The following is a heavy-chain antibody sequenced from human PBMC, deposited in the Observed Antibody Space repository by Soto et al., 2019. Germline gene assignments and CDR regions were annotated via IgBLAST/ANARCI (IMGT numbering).Heavy chain of an antibody. V-gene: IGHV1-8*01. J-gene: IGHJ6*03. Sequence: ASVKVSCKASGYTFTSYDINWVRQATGQGLEWMGWMNPNSGNTGYAQKFQGRVTMTRNTSISTAYMELSSLRSEDTAVYYCARGLGRGSGYFKPYYYYNRDVWGKGPRVTV. CDR3: ARGLGRGSGYFKPYYYYNRDV. CDR1: GYTFTSYD. D-gene: IGHD3-3*01. CDR2: MNPNSGNT.